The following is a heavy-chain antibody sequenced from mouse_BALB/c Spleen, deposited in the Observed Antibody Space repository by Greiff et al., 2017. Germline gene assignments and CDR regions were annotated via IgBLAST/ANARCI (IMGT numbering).Heavy chain of an antibody. V-gene: IGHV14-4*02. CDR2: IDPENGDT. CDR1: GFNIKDYY. Sequence: VQLQQSGAELVRSGASVKLSCTASGFNIKDYYMHWVKQRPEQGLEWIGWIDPENGDTEYAPKFQGKATMTADTSSNTAYLQLISLTSEDTAVYYCNAWGGNYFPMDDWGQGTTVTVSS. CDR3: NAWGGNYFPMDD. D-gene: IGHD2-1*01. J-gene: IGHJ2*01.